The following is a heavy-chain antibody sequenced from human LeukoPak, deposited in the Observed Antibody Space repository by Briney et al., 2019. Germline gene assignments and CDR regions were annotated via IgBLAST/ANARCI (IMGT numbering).Heavy chain of an antibody. Sequence: GGSLRLSCAASGFTFSNHGMNWVRQAPGKGLEWVSVISDSGGYTYYADSVKGRFTISRDNSKNTLYLQMNSLSAEDTAVYYCAKYIVATNSNLVAATRRYFDYWGQGTLVTVSS. CDR1: GFTFSNHG. V-gene: IGHV3-23*01. D-gene: IGHD2-15*01. J-gene: IGHJ4*02. CDR2: ISDSGGYT. CDR3: AKYIVATNSNLVAATRRYFDY.